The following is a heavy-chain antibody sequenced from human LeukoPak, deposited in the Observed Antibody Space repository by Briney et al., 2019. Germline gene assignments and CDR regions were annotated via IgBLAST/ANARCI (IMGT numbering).Heavy chain of an antibody. V-gene: IGHV5-51*01. CDR1: GYSFTSYW. J-gene: IGHJ3*02. CDR2: IYPGDSDT. Sequence: GEALKISCKGSGYSFTSYWIGWVRQMPGKGLEWMGTIYPGDSDTRYSPSFQGQSTISADKSISTAYLEWSSLKASDTAMYYCARRRPAAAPGAFDIWGKGTMVTVSS. CDR3: ARRRPAAAPGAFDI. D-gene: IGHD6-13*01.